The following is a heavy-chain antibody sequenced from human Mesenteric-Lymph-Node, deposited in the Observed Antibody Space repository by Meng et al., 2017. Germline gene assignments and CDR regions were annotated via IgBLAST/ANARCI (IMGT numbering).Heavy chain of an antibody. V-gene: IGHV1-58*01. D-gene: IGHD2-15*01. J-gene: IGHJ4*02. CDR3: AADPDGYEPAFDY. CDR2: IVVGSGNT. Sequence: SVKVSCKASGFTFSSSAVQWVRQARGQRLEWIGWIVVGSGNTNYAQKFQERVTITRDMYTSTVYMEVSSLRSEDTAIYYCAADPDGYEPAFDYWGQGTLVTVSS. CDR1: GFTFSSSA.